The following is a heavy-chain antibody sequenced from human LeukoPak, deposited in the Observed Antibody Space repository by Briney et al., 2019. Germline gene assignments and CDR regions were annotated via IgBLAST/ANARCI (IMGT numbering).Heavy chain of an antibody. Sequence: GASAKVSCKASGYTFTSYAINWVRQAPGQGLEWMGWINTNTGNPTYAQGFTGRFVFSLDTSVSTAYLQISSLKAEDTAVYYCARDRKGRIVVVPAAQPSYNWFDPWGQGTLVTVSS. CDR1: GYTFTSYA. CDR3: ARDRKGRIVVVPAAQPSYNWFDP. CDR2: INTNTGNP. V-gene: IGHV7-4-1*02. J-gene: IGHJ5*02. D-gene: IGHD2-2*01.